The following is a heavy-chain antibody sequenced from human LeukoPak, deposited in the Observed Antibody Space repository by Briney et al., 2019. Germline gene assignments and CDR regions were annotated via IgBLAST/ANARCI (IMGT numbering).Heavy chain of an antibody. CDR2: IKQDGNEN. V-gene: IGHV3-7*01. CDR3: ARVRYINRWYDY. D-gene: IGHD6-13*01. CDR1: GFIFSSYW. Sequence: PGGSLRLSCEVSGFIFSSYWMSWVRQAPGKGLEWVANIKQDGNENYYADSVEGRFTISRDNDKNSLYLQMNSLRAEDTAVYYCARVRYINRWYDYWGQGTLVTVSS. J-gene: IGHJ4*02.